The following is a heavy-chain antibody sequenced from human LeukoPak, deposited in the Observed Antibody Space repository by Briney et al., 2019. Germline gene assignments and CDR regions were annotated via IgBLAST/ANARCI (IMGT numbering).Heavy chain of an antibody. D-gene: IGHD4-23*01. CDR1: GYTFTSYG. CDR2: INPSGGST. V-gene: IGHV1-46*03. CDR3: ASGYGGNPFDY. J-gene: IGHJ4*02. Sequence: ASVKVSCKASGYTFTSYGISWVRQAPGQGLEWMGIINPSGGSTSYAQKLQGRVTMTRDTSTSTVYMELSSLRSEDTAVYYCASGYGGNPFDYWGQGTLVTVSS.